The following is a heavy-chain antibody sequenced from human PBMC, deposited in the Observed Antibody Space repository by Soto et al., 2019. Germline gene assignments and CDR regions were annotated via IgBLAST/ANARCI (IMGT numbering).Heavy chain of an antibody. J-gene: IGHJ4*03. CDR3: AKDTIRLGFCSGGTCYSDS. CDR1: GDSVSSISHY. V-gene: IGHV4-39*02. CDR2: SYYTGHT. D-gene: IGHD2-15*01. Sequence: QLQLRESGPGLVKPSETLSLTCSVSGDSVSSISHYWAWIRLSPGKGLEWIGSSYYTGHTYYNPSLRSRVTLSLDTSKNQFSLKLRSVTAADTAVYYCAKDTIRLGFCSGGTCYSDSWGQGTLVTVSS.